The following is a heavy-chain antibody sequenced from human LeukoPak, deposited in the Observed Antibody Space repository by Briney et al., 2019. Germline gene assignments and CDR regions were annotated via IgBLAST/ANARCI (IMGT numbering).Heavy chain of an antibody. Sequence: ASVKVSFNSSGGTFSSYTISLVRQPPGQGLEWMGRIIPILGIANYAQKFQGRGTITADKSTSTAYMELSSLRSEDTAVYYCTSSSYANNWFDPWGQGTLVTVSS. CDR1: GGTFSSYT. J-gene: IGHJ5*02. V-gene: IGHV1-69*02. CDR3: TSSSYANNWFDP. D-gene: IGHD3-16*01. CDR2: IIPILGIA.